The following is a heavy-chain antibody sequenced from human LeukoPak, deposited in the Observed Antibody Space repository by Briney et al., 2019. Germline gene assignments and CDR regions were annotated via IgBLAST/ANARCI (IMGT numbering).Heavy chain of an antibody. J-gene: IGHJ6*02. D-gene: IGHD3-22*01. CDR2: IIPIFGTA. CDR1: GGTFSSYA. CDR3: ARALPNYYDSGGTDYYGMDV. Sequence: SVKVSCKASGGTFSSYAISWVRQAPGQGLEWMGGIIPIFGTANYAQKFQGRVTNTADESTSTAYMELSSLRSEDTAVYYCARALPNYYDSGGTDYYGMDVWGQGTTVTVSS. V-gene: IGHV1-69*13.